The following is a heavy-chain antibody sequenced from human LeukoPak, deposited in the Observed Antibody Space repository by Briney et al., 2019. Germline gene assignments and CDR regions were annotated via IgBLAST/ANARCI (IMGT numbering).Heavy chain of an antibody. D-gene: IGHD4-23*01. V-gene: IGHV3-48*03. CDR2: ISSSGSTI. Sequence: GGSLRLSCAASGFTFSSYEMNWVRQAPGKGLEWVSYISSSGSTIYYADSVKGRFTISRDNAKNSLYLQMNSLRAEDTAVYYCARDRGYGGNLFDYWGQGTLVTVSS. CDR1: GFTFSSYE. J-gene: IGHJ4*02. CDR3: ARDRGYGGNLFDY.